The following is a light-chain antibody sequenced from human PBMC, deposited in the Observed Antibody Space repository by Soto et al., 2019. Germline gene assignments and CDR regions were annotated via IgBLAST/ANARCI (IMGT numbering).Light chain of an antibody. Sequence: QSALTQPPSASGSPGQSVTISCTGTSSDVGAYKYVSWYQQYSGKAPKLMIYEVSKRPSGVPDRFSGSKSGNTASLTVSGLQAEXEADYYCTSYVGSNIWVFGGGTKLTVL. V-gene: IGLV2-8*01. CDR3: TSYVGSNIWV. CDR2: EVS. J-gene: IGLJ3*02. CDR1: SSDVGAYKY.